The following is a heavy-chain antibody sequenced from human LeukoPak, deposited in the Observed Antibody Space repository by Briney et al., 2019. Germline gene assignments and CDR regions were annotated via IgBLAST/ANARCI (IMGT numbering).Heavy chain of an antibody. CDR2: INYSGTI. D-gene: IGHD3-10*01. Sequence: SETPSLTCTVSGDAFSNSDFFWGWIRQPPGKGLEWIANINYSGTIYYNPSLKSRATMSRDPSKNQFSLKVTSVTAAHAAVYYCARLDGAVPHISGSYPDFWGQRIRVTVSS. CDR3: ARLDGAVPHISGSYPDF. V-gene: IGHV4-39*01. CDR1: GDAFSNSDFF. J-gene: IGHJ4*02.